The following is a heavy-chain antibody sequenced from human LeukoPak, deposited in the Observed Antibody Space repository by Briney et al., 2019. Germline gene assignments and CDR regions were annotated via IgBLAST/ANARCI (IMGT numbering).Heavy chain of an antibody. CDR1: GFTFTSYW. J-gene: IGHJ1*01. Sequence: GGSLRLSCAAPGFTFTSYWMSWVRQAPGKGLEWVANIKADGSEEYYVDSVKGRFTISRDNAKISLFLQMNSLRAEDTAVYYCARGAYYYPYWGQGTLVTVSS. V-gene: IGHV3-7*01. CDR2: IKADGSEE. D-gene: IGHD3-10*01. CDR3: ARGAYYYPY.